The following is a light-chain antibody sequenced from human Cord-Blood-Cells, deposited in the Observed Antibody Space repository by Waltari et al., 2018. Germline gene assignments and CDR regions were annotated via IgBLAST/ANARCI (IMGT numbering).Light chain of an antibody. Sequence: DIVMTQSPLSLPVTPGEPASIPCRSSQSLLHSNGYNYLVWYLQKPGQSPEHLTSFSLNRASGVADRFSGSGSGTDCTLKISRVEAEDVGVYYCMQALQTPLTFGGGTKVEIK. CDR1: QSLLHSNGYNY. J-gene: IGKJ4*01. CDR3: MQALQTPLT. V-gene: IGKV2-28*01. CDR2: FSL.